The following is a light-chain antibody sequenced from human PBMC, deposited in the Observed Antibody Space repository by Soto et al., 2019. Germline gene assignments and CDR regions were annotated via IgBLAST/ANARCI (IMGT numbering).Light chain of an antibody. CDR2: EVT. Sequence: ALTQPASVSGSPGQSITISCTGTSSDIGGSNYVSWYQQHPGKAPKLIIYEVTNRPSGVSDRFSGSKSDNTASLIISGLQAEDEAHYYCSSYRSTTVVFGSGTKVTVL. J-gene: IGLJ1*01. V-gene: IGLV2-14*01. CDR3: SSYRSTTVV. CDR1: SSDIGGSNY.